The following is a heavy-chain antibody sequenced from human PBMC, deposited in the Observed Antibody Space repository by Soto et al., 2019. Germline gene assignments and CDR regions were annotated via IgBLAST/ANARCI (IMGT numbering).Heavy chain of an antibody. Sequence: PGGSLRLSCAASGFTFSSYGMHWVRQAPGKGLEWVAVISYDGSNKYYADSVKGRFTISRDNSKNTLYLQMNSLRAEDTAVYYCAKERKDYDFWSGYYHYYYYGMDVWGQGTTVTVSS. V-gene: IGHV3-30*18. J-gene: IGHJ6*02. CDR3: AKERKDYDFWSGYYHYYYYGMDV. D-gene: IGHD3-3*01. CDR2: ISYDGSNK. CDR1: GFTFSSYG.